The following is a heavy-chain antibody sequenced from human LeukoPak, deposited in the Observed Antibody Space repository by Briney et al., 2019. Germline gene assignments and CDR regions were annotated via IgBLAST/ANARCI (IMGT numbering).Heavy chain of an antibody. J-gene: IGHJ5*02. D-gene: IGHD2-2*01. CDR2: LSASGGTT. CDR3: AKLPREYCSSTSCPNWFDT. CDR1: GFTFSSYS. V-gene: IGHV3-23*01. Sequence: GGSLRLSCAASGFTFSSYSMNWVRQAPGKGLEWVSALSASGGTTYYADSVKGRFTTSRDNSKNTLYLQMNSLRAEDTAVYYCAKLPREYCSSTSCPNWFDTWGQGTLVTVSS.